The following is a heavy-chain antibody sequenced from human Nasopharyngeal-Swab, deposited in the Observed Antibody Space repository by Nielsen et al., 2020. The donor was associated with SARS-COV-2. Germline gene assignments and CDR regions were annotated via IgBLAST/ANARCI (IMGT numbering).Heavy chain of an antibody. CDR3: ARHAPPVYYYYMDV. CDR2: ISYSGST. J-gene: IGHJ6*03. V-gene: IGHV4-59*08. Sequence: ESLKISCAASGFTVSSNYMSWIRRPPGKGLDWIGYISYSGSTNYNPSLKSRVTISVDTSKKQFSLRLSSLTAADTAVYYCARHAPPVYYYYMDVWGKGTTVTVSS. CDR1: GFTVSSNY.